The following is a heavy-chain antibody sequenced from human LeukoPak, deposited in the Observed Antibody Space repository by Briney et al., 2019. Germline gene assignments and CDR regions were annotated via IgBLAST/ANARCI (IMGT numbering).Heavy chain of an antibody. Sequence: ASVKVSCKASGYTFTSYYMHWVRQAPGQGLEWMGWINPNSGGTNYAQKFQGRVTMTRDTSISTAYMELSRLRSDDTAVYYCARVSRFRAGPGPFDPWGQGTLVTVSS. CDR2: INPNSGGT. J-gene: IGHJ5*02. D-gene: IGHD3-16*01. V-gene: IGHV1-2*02. CDR3: ARVSRFRAGPGPFDP. CDR1: GYTFTSYY.